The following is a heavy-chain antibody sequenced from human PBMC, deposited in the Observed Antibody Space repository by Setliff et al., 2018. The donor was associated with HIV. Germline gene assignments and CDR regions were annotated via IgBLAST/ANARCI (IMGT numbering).Heavy chain of an antibody. D-gene: IGHD6-19*01. CDR1: GYSFTNYW. V-gene: IGHV5-51*01. CDR2: IYPGDSDT. Sequence: PGESLKISCKGSGYSFTNYWINWVRQMPGKGLEWMGIIYPGDSDTRYSPSFQGQVTISADKSISTAYLQWSSLKASDTAMYYCARHSSSGWYSDHDAFDIWGQGTMVTVSS. J-gene: IGHJ3*02. CDR3: ARHSSSGWYSDHDAFDI.